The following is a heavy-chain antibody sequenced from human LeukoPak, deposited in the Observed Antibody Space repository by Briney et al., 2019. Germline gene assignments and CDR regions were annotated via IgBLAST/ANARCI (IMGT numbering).Heavy chain of an antibody. J-gene: IGHJ4*02. V-gene: IGHV3-30*18. Sequence: GGSLRLSCAASGFTFSSYGMHWVRQAPGKGLEWVAVISYDGSNKYYADSVKGRFTISRDNSKNTLYLQMNSLRAEDTAVYYCAKDQQWLRFGGFDYWGQGTLVTVSS. CDR1: GFTFSSYG. CDR2: ISYDGSNK. D-gene: IGHD5-12*01. CDR3: AKDQQWLRFGGFDY.